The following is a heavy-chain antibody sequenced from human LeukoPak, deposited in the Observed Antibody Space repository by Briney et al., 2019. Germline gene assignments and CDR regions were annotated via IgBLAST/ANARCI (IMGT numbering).Heavy chain of an antibody. J-gene: IGHJ6*02. CDR1: GGSFSGYY. V-gene: IGHV4-34*01. Sequence: SETLSLTCAVYGGSFSGYYWSWIRQPPGKGLEWIGEINHSGSTNYNPSLKSRVTISVDTSKNQFSLKLSSVTAADTAVYYCAREAYYDFWSGYYPQHYYYYGMDVWGQGTTVTVSS. CDR2: INHSGST. CDR3: AREAYYDFWSGYYPQHYYYYGMDV. D-gene: IGHD3-3*01.